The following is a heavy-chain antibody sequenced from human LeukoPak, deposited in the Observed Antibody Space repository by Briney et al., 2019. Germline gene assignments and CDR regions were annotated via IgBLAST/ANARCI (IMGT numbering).Heavy chain of an antibody. V-gene: IGHV3-23*01. CDR3: AKHTGSYFIYSVGS. CDR1: GFTFSSYG. J-gene: IGHJ4*02. D-gene: IGHD1-26*01. CDR2: ISGSAYNT. Sequence: GGSLRLSCAASGFTFSSYGMSWIRQAPGKGLEWVSTISGSAYNTYYADSVKGRFTISRDNSASTLYLQMNSLRAEDTALYYCAKHTGSYFIYSVGSGGQGTLVSVSS.